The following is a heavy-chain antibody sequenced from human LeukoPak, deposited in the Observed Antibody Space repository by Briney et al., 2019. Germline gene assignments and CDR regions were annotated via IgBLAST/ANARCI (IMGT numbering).Heavy chain of an antibody. CDR2: IYSGGST. J-gene: IGHJ4*02. D-gene: IGHD3-9*01. V-gene: IGHV3-53*01. CDR1: GFTVSSNY. Sequence: GGSLRLSCAASGFTVSSNYMSWVRQAPGKGLEWVSVIYSGGSTYYADSVKGRFTISRDNSKNTLYLQMNSLRAEDTAVYYCARGRSYDILTGYFPYYFDYWGQGTLVTVSS. CDR3: ARGRSYDILTGYFPYYFDY.